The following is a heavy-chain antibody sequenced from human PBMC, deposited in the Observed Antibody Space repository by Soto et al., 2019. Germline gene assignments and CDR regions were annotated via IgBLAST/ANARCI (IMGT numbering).Heavy chain of an antibody. CDR3: ARDLIIGTPRRNYYMDV. V-gene: IGHV3-66*01. Sequence: GGSLRLSCAASGFTVSDNYMSWVRQAPGKGLEWVLVMYSDGSTFYADSVKGRFGISRDNSKNTLYLQMNSLRVEDTAVYFCARDLIIGTPRRNYYMDVWGKGTSVTVSS. D-gene: IGHD1-7*01. CDR2: MYSDGST. CDR1: GFTVSDNY. J-gene: IGHJ6*03.